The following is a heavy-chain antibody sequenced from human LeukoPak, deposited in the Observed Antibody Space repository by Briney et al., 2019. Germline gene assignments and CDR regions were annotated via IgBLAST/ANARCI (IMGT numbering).Heavy chain of an antibody. Sequence: GGSLRLSCAASGFTFSSYSMNWVRLAPGKGLEWVSSISSSSSYIYYADSVKGRFTISRDNAKNSLYLQMNSLRAEDTAVYYCATTYSIAARPAGDYWGQGTLVTVSS. CDR3: ATTYSIAARPAGDY. CDR1: GFTFSSYS. CDR2: ISSSSSYI. J-gene: IGHJ4*02. V-gene: IGHV3-21*01. D-gene: IGHD6-6*01.